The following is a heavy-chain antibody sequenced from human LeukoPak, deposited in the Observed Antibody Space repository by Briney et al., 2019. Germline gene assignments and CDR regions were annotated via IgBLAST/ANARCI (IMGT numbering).Heavy chain of an antibody. J-gene: IGHJ6*03. CDR2: IYSGGST. CDR1: GFTVSSNY. D-gene: IGHD5-18*01. V-gene: IGHV3-53*01. CDR3: ARLDTALVSYYYYYFMDV. Sequence: GRSLRLSCAASGFTVSSNYMSWVRQAPGKGLEWVSLIYSGGSTYYADSVKGRFTISRDNSKNTLYLQMNSLRAEDTAVYYCARLDTALVSYYYYYFMDVWGKGTTVTVSS.